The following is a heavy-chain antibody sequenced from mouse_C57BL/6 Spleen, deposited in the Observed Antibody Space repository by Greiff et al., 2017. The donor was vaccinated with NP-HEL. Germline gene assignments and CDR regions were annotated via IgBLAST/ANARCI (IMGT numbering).Heavy chain of an antibody. D-gene: IGHD1-1*01. CDR3: ARHVVIIRGAMDY. V-gene: IGHV2-6-1*01. CDR1: GFSLTSYG. J-gene: IGHJ4*01. CDR2: IWSDGST. Sequence: VQLQESGPGLVAPSQSLSITCTVSGFSLTSYGVHWVRQPPGKGLVWLVVIWSDGSTTYNSALKSRLSISKDNSKSQVFFKMNSLQTDDTAVYYCARHVVIIRGAMDYWGKGTSVTVSS.